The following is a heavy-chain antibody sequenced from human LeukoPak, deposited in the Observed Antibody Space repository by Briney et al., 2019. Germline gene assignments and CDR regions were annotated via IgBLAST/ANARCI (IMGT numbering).Heavy chain of an antibody. CDR2: IYYSGST. V-gene: IGHV4-61*01. CDR1: GGSISSSSYY. Sequence: SETLSLTCTVSGGSISSSSYYWGWIRQPPGKGLEWIGYIYYSGSTNYNPSLKSRVTISVDTSKNQFSLKLSSVTAADTAVYYCARDLAGGYFDLWGRGTLVTVSA. J-gene: IGHJ2*01. CDR3: ARDLAGGYFDL. D-gene: IGHD3-10*01.